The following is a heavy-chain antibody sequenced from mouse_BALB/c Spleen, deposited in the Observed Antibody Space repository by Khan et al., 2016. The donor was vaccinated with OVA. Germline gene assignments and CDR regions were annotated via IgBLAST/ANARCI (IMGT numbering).Heavy chain of an antibody. D-gene: IGHD2-1*01. V-gene: IGHV9-3*02. CDR3: ASRSFYYGYFNV. CDR2: INTNTGEP. CDR1: GYTFTNYG. J-gene: IGHJ1*01. Sequence: QIQLVQSGPELKKPGETVKISCKASGYTFTNYGMNWVKQAPGKGLKWMGWINTNTGEPTYAEEFKGRFAFSLETSASTAYWQINNLKNEDTATYFCASRSFYYGYFNVWGAGTTVTISS.